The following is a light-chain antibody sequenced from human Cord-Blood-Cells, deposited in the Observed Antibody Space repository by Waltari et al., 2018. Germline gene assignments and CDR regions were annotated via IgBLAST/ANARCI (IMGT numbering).Light chain of an antibody. J-gene: IGLJ3*02. V-gene: IGLV2-23*01. CDR1: SSYVGSYNL. Sequence: QSALTQPASVSGSPGQSITISCTGTSSYVGSYNLVSWYQQHPGKAPKLMIYEGSKRPSGVSNRFSGSKSGNTASLRISGLQAEDEADYYCCSYAGSSTWVFGGGTKLTVL. CDR2: EGS. CDR3: CSYAGSSTWV.